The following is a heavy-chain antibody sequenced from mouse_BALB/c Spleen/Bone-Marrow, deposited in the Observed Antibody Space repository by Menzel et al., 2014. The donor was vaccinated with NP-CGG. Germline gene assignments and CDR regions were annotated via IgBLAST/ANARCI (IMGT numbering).Heavy chain of an antibody. Sequence: DVMLVESGGGLVQPGGSRKLSCAASGFTFSSFGMHWVRQAPEKGLEWVAYISSGSSTIYYADTLKGRFTISRDNPKNTLFLQMTSLRSEDTAMYYCARSRLRGYYSDYWGQGTTLTVSS. CDR1: GFTFSSFG. V-gene: IGHV5-17*02. CDR3: ARSRLRGYYSDY. J-gene: IGHJ2*01. D-gene: IGHD3-2*02. CDR2: ISSGSSTI.